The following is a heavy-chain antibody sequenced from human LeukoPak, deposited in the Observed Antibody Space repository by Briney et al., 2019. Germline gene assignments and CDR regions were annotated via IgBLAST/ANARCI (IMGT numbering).Heavy chain of an antibody. CDR3: ARDEGTASGSYFGC. J-gene: IGHJ4*02. V-gene: IGHV3-21*01. D-gene: IGHD1-26*01. CDR2: ISSSYSYI. Sequence: GGSLRLSCAASGFTFSSYSMNWVRQAPGKGLEWVSSISSSYSYIYYADSVKGRFTISRDNAKNSLYLQMNSLRAEDTAVYYCARDEGTASGSYFGCWGQGTLVTVSS. CDR1: GFTFSSYS.